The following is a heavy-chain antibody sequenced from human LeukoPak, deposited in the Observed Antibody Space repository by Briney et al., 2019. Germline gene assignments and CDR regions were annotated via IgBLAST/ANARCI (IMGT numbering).Heavy chain of an antibody. Sequence: GGSLRLSCAASEFTFSNYEMNWVRQAPGKGLEWVSYISSGGSTIYYADSVKDRFTISRDNAKNSLYLQMNSLRAEDTAVYYCARDPNYGSGSYADYWGQGILVTVSS. V-gene: IGHV3-48*03. CDR3: ARDPNYGSGSYADY. CDR1: EFTFSNYE. J-gene: IGHJ4*02. CDR2: ISSGGSTI. D-gene: IGHD3-10*01.